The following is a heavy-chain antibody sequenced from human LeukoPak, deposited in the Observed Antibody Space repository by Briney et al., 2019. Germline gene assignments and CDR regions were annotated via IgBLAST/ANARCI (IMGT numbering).Heavy chain of an antibody. CDR3: ARDSYYYDSSASGAFDI. CDR1: GYTFTSYY. D-gene: IGHD3-22*01. Sequence: GASVKVSCKASGYTFTSYYMHWVGQAPGQGREGMGIINPSGGSTRYAQKFQGRVTITRDTSTSTVYMELSSLRSEDTAVYYCARDSYYYDSSASGAFDIWGQGTMVTVSS. V-gene: IGHV1-46*01. CDR2: INPSGGST. J-gene: IGHJ3*02.